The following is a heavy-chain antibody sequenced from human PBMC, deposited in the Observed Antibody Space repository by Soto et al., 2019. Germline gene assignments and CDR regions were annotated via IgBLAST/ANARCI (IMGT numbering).Heavy chain of an antibody. CDR2: IIPILGIA. CDR3: ARDPVGGIAARPYRGNWFDP. J-gene: IGHJ5*02. D-gene: IGHD6-6*01. V-gene: IGHV1-69*04. CDR1: GGTFSSYT. Sequence: ASVKVSCKASGGTFSSYTISWVRQAPGQGLEWMGRIIPILGIANYAQKFQGRVTITADKSTSTAYMELSSLRSEDTAVYYCARDPVGGIAARPYRGNWFDPWGQGTLVTVSS.